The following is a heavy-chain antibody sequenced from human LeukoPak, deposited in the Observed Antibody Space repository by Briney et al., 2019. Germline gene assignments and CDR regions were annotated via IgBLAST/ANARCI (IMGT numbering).Heavy chain of an antibody. J-gene: IGHJ4*02. CDR2: INPGDGTT. Sequence: GASVKVSCKXSGYTFTNDYMHWVRQAPGQGLEWMGVINPGDGTTKYAQKFQGRVTITRDTSKSTLYMEMSSLRSEDTAMYYCSKVGQLVFDYWGQGTLVTVSS. CDR3: SKVGQLVFDY. V-gene: IGHV1-46*03. D-gene: IGHD6-6*01. CDR1: GYTFTNDY.